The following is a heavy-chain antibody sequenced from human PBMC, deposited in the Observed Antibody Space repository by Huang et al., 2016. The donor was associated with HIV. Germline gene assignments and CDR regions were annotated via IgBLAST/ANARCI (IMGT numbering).Heavy chain of an antibody. D-gene: IGHD5-18*01. CDR1: GFTFSHYS. V-gene: IGHV3-30*18. J-gene: IGHJ4*02. CDR2: ISYDGNTQ. Sequence: VRLVESGGGVVQPGRSLRLSCTTSGFTFSHYSMHWIRQAPGKGLEWVAVISYDGNTQYYGTSVKGRFTISRDNSRNTLFLQMDSLRTEDTAVYYCAQVDTSMVNYFGLWGQGALVTVSS. CDR3: AQVDTSMVNYFGL.